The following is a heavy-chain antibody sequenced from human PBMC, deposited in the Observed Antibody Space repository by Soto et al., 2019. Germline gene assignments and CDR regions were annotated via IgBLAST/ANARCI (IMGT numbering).Heavy chain of an antibody. Sequence: QITLKESGPTLVKPTQTLTLTGTFSGFSLSTSGVGVGWIRQPPGKALEWLALIYWDDDKRYSPSLKSRLTITKDTSKNQVVLTMTNMDPVDTATYHCAHSSEQQLASGWFDPWGQGTLVTVSS. CDR3: AHSSEQQLASGWFDP. D-gene: IGHD6-13*01. V-gene: IGHV2-5*02. CDR1: GFSLSTSGVG. J-gene: IGHJ5*02. CDR2: IYWDDDK.